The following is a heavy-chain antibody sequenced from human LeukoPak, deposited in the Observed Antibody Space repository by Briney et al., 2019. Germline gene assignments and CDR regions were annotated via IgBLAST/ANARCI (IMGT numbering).Heavy chain of an antibody. D-gene: IGHD6-19*01. V-gene: IGHV3-30*02. CDR1: GFTFSSYG. CDR2: IRYDGSNK. CDR3: ARASRPYSSGWYYFDY. Sequence: GGSLRLSCAASGFTFSSYGMHWVRQAPGKGLEWVAFIRYDGSNKYYADSVKGRFTISRDNSKNTLYLQMNSLRAEDTAVYYCARASRPYSSGWYYFDYWRQGTLVTVSS. J-gene: IGHJ4*02.